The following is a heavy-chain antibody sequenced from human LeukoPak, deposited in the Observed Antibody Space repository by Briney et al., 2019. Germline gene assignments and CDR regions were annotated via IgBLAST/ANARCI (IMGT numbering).Heavy chain of an antibody. CDR3: ARARLYFDY. CDR2: ISSSGNTI. Sequence: GGSVRLSWEASGFIFSDYYMSWIRQAPGKGLEWVSYISSSGNTIYYADTVQGRFTISRDNAKNSLYLQMNSLRAEDTAVYYCARARLYFDYWGQGTLVTVSS. J-gene: IGHJ4*02. CDR1: GFIFSDYY. V-gene: IGHV3-11*04.